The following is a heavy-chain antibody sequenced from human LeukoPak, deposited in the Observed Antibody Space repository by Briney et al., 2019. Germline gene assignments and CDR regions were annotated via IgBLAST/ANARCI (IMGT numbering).Heavy chain of an antibody. V-gene: IGHV3-21*01. CDR3: ARDTLNGPFVISLDY. D-gene: IGHD3-9*01. CDR1: GFTFSAYS. J-gene: IGHJ4*02. CDR2: ISSSSSYI. Sequence: PGGSLRLSCAASGFTFSAYSMNWVRQAPGKGLEWVSCISSSSSYIYYADSVKGRFTISRDNPQNSLYLQMSSLRAEDTAVYYCARDTLNGPFVISLDYWGQGALVTVSS.